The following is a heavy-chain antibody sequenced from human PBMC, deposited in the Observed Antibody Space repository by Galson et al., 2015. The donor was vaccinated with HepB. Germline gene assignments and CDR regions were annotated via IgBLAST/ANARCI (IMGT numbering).Heavy chain of an antibody. V-gene: IGHV3-23*01. Sequence: SLRLSCAASGFTFSSYAMSWVRRAPGKGLEWVSAISGSGGSTYYADSVKGRFTISRDNSKNTLYLQMNSLRAEDTAVYYCAKETYCGGDCYTAQFDYWGQGTLVTVSS. CDR2: ISGSGGST. CDR3: AKETYCGGDCYTAQFDY. D-gene: IGHD2-21*01. J-gene: IGHJ4*02. CDR1: GFTFSSYA.